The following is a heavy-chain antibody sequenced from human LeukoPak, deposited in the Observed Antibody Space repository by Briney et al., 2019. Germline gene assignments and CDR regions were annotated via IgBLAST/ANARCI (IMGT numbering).Heavy chain of an antibody. J-gene: IGHJ4*02. D-gene: IGHD6-6*01. CDR2: INPNSGGT. V-gene: IGHV1-2*06. Sequence: ASVKVSCKASGYTFTGYYMHWVRQAPGQGLEWMGRINPNSGGTNYAQKFQGRVTMTRDTSISTAYMGLNRLRSDDTAVYYCARDPTYSSSSGYWGQGTLVTVSS. CDR3: ARDPTYSSSSGY. CDR1: GYTFTGYY.